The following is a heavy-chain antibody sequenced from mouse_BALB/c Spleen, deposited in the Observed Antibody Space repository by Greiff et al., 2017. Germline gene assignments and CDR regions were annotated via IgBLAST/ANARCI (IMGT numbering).Heavy chain of an antibody. D-gene: IGHD2-4*01. Sequence: EVQLQESGPELVKPGASMKISCKASGYSFTGYTMNWVKQSHGKNLEWIGLINPYNGGTSYNQKFKGKATLTVDKSSSTAYMELLSLTSEDSAVYYCARRYDYDYYYAMDYWGQGTSVTVSS. CDR1: GYSFTGYT. CDR2: INPYNGGT. J-gene: IGHJ4*01. V-gene: IGHV1-18*01. CDR3: ARRYDYDYYYAMDY.